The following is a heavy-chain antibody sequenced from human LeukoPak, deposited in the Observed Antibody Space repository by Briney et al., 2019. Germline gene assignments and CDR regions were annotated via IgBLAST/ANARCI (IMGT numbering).Heavy chain of an antibody. Sequence: SETLSLTCAVYGGSFSGYYWNWIRQPPGKGLEWIGEINHSGRTNYNPSLKSRVNISVDTSKKQFFLKLSSVTAADTAVYYCARGVDYYGVWGQGTLVTVSS. CDR3: ARGVDYYGV. CDR1: GGSFSGYY. CDR2: INHSGRT. D-gene: IGHD3-10*01. J-gene: IGHJ4*02. V-gene: IGHV4-34*01.